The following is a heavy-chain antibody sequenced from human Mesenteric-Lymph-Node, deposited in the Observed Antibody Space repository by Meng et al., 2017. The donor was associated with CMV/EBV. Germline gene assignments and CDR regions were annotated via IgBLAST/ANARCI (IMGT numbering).Heavy chain of an antibody. D-gene: IGHD2-2*01. Sequence: SGYTFTSYAMNWVRQAPGQGLEWMGWINTNTGNPTYAQGFTGRFVFSLDTSVSTAYLQISSLKAEDTAVYYCARGVVVPAAMGEGFDPWGQGTLVTVSS. CDR1: GYTFTSYA. CDR3: ARGVVVPAAMGEGFDP. CDR2: INTNTGNP. V-gene: IGHV7-4-1*02. J-gene: IGHJ5*02.